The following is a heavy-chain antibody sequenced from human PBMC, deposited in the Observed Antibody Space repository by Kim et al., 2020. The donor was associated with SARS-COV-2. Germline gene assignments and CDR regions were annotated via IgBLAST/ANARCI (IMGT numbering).Heavy chain of an antibody. CDR2: ITGSNGNT. Sequence: ASVKVSCKASGYTFTSYGISWVRQAPGQGLEWMGWITGSNGNTNYAQNLQGRVTMTTDTSTSTAYMELRSLRSDDTAMYYCARDLYGDYDPLFDYWGQGT. J-gene: IGHJ4*02. V-gene: IGHV1-18*01. D-gene: IGHD4-17*01. CDR3: ARDLYGDYDPLFDY. CDR1: GYTFTSYG.